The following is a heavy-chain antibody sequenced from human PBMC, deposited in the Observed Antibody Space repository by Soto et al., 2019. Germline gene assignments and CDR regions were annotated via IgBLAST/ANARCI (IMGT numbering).Heavy chain of an antibody. V-gene: IGHV5-51*01. Sequence: GESLKISCKGSGYSFTSYWIGWVRQMPGKGLEWMGIIYPGDSDTRYSPSFQGQVTISADKSISTAYLQWSSLKASDTAMYYCARHPHTAMVPYYYYGMDVWGQGTTVTVSS. CDR3: ARHPHTAMVPYYYYGMDV. CDR2: IYPGDSDT. D-gene: IGHD5-18*01. J-gene: IGHJ6*02. CDR1: GYSFTSYW.